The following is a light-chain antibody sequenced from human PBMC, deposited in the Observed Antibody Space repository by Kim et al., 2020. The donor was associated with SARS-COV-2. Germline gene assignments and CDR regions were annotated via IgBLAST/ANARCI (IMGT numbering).Light chain of an antibody. CDR3: CSYTASSTFV. V-gene: IGLV2-14*03. J-gene: IGLJ1*01. CDR2: DVS. Sequence: PGRSLTISCTGASSDVGGFNSVSWYQHHPGKAPKLMIYDVSKRPSGVSDRFSGSKSGDTASLTISGLQAEDEADYYCCSYTASSTFVFGTGTKVTVL. CDR1: SSDVGGFNS.